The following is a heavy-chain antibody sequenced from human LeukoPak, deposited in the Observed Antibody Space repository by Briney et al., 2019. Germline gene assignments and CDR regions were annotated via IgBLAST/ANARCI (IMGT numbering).Heavy chain of an antibody. D-gene: IGHD3-22*01. CDR1: GYTFTSYG. CDR3: ARGRRDSSGYYYY. Sequence: ASVKVSCKASGYTFTSYGISWVRQAPGQGLERMGWMNPNSGNTGYAQKFQGRVTITRNTSISTAYMELSSLRSEDTAVYYCARGRRDSSGYYYYWGQGTLVTVSS. CDR2: MNPNSGNT. J-gene: IGHJ4*02. V-gene: IGHV1-8*03.